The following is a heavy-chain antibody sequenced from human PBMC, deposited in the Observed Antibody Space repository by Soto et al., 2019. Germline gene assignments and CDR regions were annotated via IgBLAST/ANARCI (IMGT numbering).Heavy chain of an antibody. Sequence: QLQLQESGPGLVKPSETLSLTCTVSGGSISSSSYYWGWIRQPPGKVLEWIGSIYYSGGTYFNPSLNSRVTISVDTSKIVFSLKVSSVTAADTAVYYCHGYSSGWYIFQFDYWGQGTLVTVSS. CDR3: HGYSSGWYIFQFDY. J-gene: IGHJ4*02. CDR1: GGSISSSSYY. CDR2: IYYSGGT. D-gene: IGHD6-19*01. V-gene: IGHV4-39*01.